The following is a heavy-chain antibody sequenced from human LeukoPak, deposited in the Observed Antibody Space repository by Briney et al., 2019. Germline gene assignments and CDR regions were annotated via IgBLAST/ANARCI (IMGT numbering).Heavy chain of an antibody. V-gene: IGHV3-30*03. CDR3: ARDGVENSSWYPLDS. Sequence: AGGSLRLSCAASGFTFSSYGIHWVRQAPGKGLEWVAVISNDGSNKYYADSVKGRFTISRDNSKNTLYLQMNSLRDEDTAVYYCARDGVENSSWYPLDSWGPGTLVTVSS. CDR2: ISNDGSNK. CDR1: GFTFSSYG. D-gene: IGHD6-13*01. J-gene: IGHJ4*02.